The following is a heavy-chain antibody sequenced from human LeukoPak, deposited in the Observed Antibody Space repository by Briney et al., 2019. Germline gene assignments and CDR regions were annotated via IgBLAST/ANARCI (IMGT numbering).Heavy chain of an antibody. Sequence: ASVNISCKASGYTFTNYNIHWVRQAPGQRLEWMGWIDTGNGNTKYSQKFQGRVTITRDTSASTAYMELSSLRSEDTAVYYCARDETDWGQGTLVTVSS. CDR3: ARDETD. CDR1: GYTFTNYN. CDR2: IDTGNGNT. V-gene: IGHV1-3*04. J-gene: IGHJ4*02.